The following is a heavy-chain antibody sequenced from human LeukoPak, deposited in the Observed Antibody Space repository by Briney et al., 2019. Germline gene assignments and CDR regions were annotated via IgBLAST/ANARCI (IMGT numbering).Heavy chain of an antibody. CDR1: GGSISSGSYY. Sequence: SETLSLTCTVSGGSISSGSYYWSWIRQPAGKGLEWIGRIYTSGSTNYNPSLKSRVTMSVDTSKNQFSLKLSSVTAADTAVYYCARKVYSSSSNWFDPWGQGTLVTVSS. D-gene: IGHD6-13*01. CDR3: ARKVYSSSSNWFDP. V-gene: IGHV4-61*02. J-gene: IGHJ5*02. CDR2: IYTSGST.